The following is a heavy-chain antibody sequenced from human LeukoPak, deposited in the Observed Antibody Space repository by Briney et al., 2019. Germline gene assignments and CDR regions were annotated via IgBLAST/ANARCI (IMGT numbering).Heavy chain of an antibody. CDR3: ARVWEVRGVISFDY. CDR2: INPNSGGT. Sequence: ASVKVSCKASGYTFTSYGISWVRQAPGQGLEWMGWINPNSGGTNYAQKFQGRVTMTRDTSISTAYMELSRLRSDDTAVYYCARVWEVRGVISFDYWGQGTLVTVSS. CDR1: GYTFTSYG. V-gene: IGHV1-2*02. D-gene: IGHD3-10*01. J-gene: IGHJ4*02.